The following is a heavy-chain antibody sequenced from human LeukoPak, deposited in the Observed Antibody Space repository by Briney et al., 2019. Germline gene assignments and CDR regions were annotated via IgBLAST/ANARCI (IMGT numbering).Heavy chain of an antibody. CDR1: GFTFRNYG. Sequence: GGSLRLSCAASGFTFRNYGMHWVRQAPGKGLEWVAVIYYDGTNKYYGDSVKGRFTISRDNSKNTLYLQLNSLRAEDTAVYYCAKDREWELLRDWGQGTLVTVSS. D-gene: IGHD1-26*01. J-gene: IGHJ4*02. CDR2: IYYDGTNK. V-gene: IGHV3-33*06. CDR3: AKDREWELLRD.